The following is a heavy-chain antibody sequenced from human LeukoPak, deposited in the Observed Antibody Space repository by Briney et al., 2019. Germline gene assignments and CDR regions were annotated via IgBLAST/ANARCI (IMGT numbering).Heavy chain of an antibody. V-gene: IGHV1-69*04. D-gene: IGHD6-19*01. J-gene: IGHJ4*02. Sequence: ASVKVSCKASGGTFRSDTISWVRQAPGQGLEWMGRIIPILGIANYAQKFQGRVTITADKSTSTAYMELSSLRSEDTAVYYCARDSAYTAVDGIFDYWGQGTLVTVSS. CDR2: IIPILGIA. CDR3: ARDSAYTAVDGIFDY. CDR1: GGTFRSDT.